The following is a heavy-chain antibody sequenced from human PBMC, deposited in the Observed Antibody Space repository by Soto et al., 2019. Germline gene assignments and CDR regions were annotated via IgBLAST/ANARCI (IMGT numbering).Heavy chain of an antibody. J-gene: IGHJ6*02. Sequence: QVQLQESGPGLVKPSQTLSLTCTVSGGSISSGGYYWSWIRQHPGKGLEWIGYIYYSGSTYYNPSLKSRVTISVDTSKNQFSLKLSSVTAADTSVYYCARDCSSTSCYYYGMDVWGQGTTVTVSS. CDR2: IYYSGST. D-gene: IGHD2-2*01. V-gene: IGHV4-31*03. CDR3: ARDCSSTSCYYYGMDV. CDR1: GGSISSGGYY.